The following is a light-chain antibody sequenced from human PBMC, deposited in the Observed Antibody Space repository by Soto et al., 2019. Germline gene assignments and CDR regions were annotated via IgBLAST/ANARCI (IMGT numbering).Light chain of an antibody. Sequence: EIVMTQSPATLSVSPGERATLSCRASQSVSSNLAWYQQKPGQAPRLLIYGASTRATGFPARFSGSGSGTEFILTISSLQSEDFAVYYCQQYSHWPTFGHGTKVEIK. J-gene: IGKJ1*01. CDR1: QSVSSN. V-gene: IGKV3-15*01. CDR2: GAS. CDR3: QQYSHWPT.